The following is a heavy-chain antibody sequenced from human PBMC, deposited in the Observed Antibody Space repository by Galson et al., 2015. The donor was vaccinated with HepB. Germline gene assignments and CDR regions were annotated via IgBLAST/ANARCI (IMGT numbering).Heavy chain of an antibody. CDR3: ARGWGWGAGNPFDH. CDR2: IIPISGTA. Sequence: SVKVSCKASGGTFNTYATNWVRQAPGQGLEWMGGIIPISGTAKYAQKLQGRVTITADESTSTAYMDLSSLRSEDTALYYCARGWGWGAGNPFDHWGQGTLITVSS. CDR1: GGTFNTYA. D-gene: IGHD2-21*01. J-gene: IGHJ4*02. V-gene: IGHV1-69*13.